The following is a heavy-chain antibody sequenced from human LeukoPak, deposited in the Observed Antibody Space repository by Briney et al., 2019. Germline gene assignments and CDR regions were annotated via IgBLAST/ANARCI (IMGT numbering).Heavy chain of an antibody. V-gene: IGHV4-38-2*02. D-gene: IGHD5-24*01. CDR2: IYHSGST. CDR1: GYSISSGYY. J-gene: IGHJ3*02. Sequence: SESLSLTCTGSGYSISSGYYRGWLQPPPGKGQGWTGIIYHSGSTYYDPSLKSRFTISVDTSKNSFSLKLSSLTAEDTAVYYWARPTFLATMRANWDAIDIWGQGTMVTVSS. CDR3: ARPTFLATMRANWDAIDI.